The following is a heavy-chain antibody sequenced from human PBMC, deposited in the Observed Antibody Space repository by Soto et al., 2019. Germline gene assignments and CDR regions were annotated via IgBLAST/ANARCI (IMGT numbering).Heavy chain of an antibody. J-gene: IGHJ4*02. CDR2: IIPIFGTA. D-gene: IGHD6-19*01. V-gene: IGHV1-69*01. Sequence: QVQLVQSGAEVKKPGSSVKVSCKASGGTFSSYAISWVRQAPGQGLEWMGGIIPIFGTANYAQKFQGRGTMTADESTSTAYMELSSLRSEDTAVYYCARKGQWLDYFDYWGQGTLVTVSS. CDR1: GGTFSSYA. CDR3: ARKGQWLDYFDY.